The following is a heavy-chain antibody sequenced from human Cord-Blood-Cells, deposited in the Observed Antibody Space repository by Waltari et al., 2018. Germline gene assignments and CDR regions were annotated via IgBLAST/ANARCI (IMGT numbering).Heavy chain of an antibody. D-gene: IGHD1-26*01. Sequence: QVQLQQWGAGLLKPSETLSLTCAVYGGSFSGYYWSWIRQPPGKGLGWIGEINHSGSTNYNPSLKSRVTISVDTSKNQFSLKLSSVTAADTAVYYCARGPGGSYDAFDIWGQGTMVTVSS. V-gene: IGHV4-34*01. CDR3: ARGPGGSYDAFDI. J-gene: IGHJ3*02. CDR1: GGSFSGYY. CDR2: INHSGST.